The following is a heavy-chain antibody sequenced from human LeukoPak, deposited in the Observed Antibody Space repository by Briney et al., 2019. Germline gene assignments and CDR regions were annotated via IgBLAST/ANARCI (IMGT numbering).Heavy chain of an antibody. Sequence: PSETLSLTCAVYGGSFSGYYWSWIRQPPGKGLDWIGEINHSGSTKYNPSLKSRVTISVDTSKNQFSLKLSSVTAADTAVYYCARGKGYSYGYRDYWGQGTLVTVSS. D-gene: IGHD5-18*01. V-gene: IGHV4-34*01. CDR3: ARGKGYSYGYRDY. CDR2: INHSGST. CDR1: GGSFSGYY. J-gene: IGHJ4*02.